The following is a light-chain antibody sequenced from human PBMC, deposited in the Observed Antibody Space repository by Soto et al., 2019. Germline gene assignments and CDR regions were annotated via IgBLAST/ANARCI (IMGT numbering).Light chain of an antibody. J-gene: IGKJ1*01. CDR2: RAS. Sequence: IVMTQSPATLSVSPGERATLSCRASQNIYSNIAWYQQRPGQAPRLLIYRASTRATGVPARFSGSGSGTEFTLTISSLQSEDFATYYCQQYNSHSPWTFGQGTKVEIK. CDR3: QQYNSHSPWT. V-gene: IGKV3-15*01. CDR1: QNIYSN.